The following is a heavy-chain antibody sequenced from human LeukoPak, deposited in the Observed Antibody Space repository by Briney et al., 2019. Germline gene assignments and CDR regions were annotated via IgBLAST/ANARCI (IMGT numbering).Heavy chain of an antibody. D-gene: IGHD3-22*01. J-gene: IGHJ1*01. CDR2: IYHSGST. V-gene: IGHV4-38-2*02. CDR1: GYSISSGYY. CDR3: ARVVQSTDSSGFYLPEYFQH. Sequence: PSETLSLTCTVSGYSISSGYYWGWIRQPPGKVLEWIGSIYHSGSTYYNPSLKSRVTISVDTSKNQFSLKLSSVTAADTAVYYCARVVQSTDSSGFYLPEYFQHWGQGTLVTVSS.